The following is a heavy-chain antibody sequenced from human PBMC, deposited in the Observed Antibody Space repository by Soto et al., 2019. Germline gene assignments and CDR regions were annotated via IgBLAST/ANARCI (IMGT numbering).Heavy chain of an antibody. CDR2: IDYSGTA. Sequence: SETLCLTCTVSSGSISVTNVFCGWVRQPPGKVLEWMGNIDYSGTAYFSPSLATRVTVHVDTSKNQFSLTIYSVTAADQPVYSCGRITGRHLDHWGQGILVTVS. D-gene: IGHD1-20*01. CDR3: GRITGRHLDH. V-gene: IGHV4-39*01. CDR1: SGSISVTNVF. J-gene: IGHJ4*02.